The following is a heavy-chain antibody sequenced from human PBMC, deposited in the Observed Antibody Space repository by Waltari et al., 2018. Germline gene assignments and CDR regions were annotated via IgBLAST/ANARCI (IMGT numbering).Heavy chain of an antibody. V-gene: IGHV3-23*01. CDR3: AKGYDFWSGCIRG. D-gene: IGHD3-3*01. CDR1: GFTFSSYA. Sequence: EVQLLESGGGLVQPGGSLRLSCAASGFTFSSYAMSGVRQAPGKGLEWVSAISGGGGSTYYADSVKGRFTISRDNSKNTLYLQMNSLRAEDTAVYYCAKGYDFWSGCIRGWGQGTLVTVSS. CDR2: ISGGGGST. J-gene: IGHJ4*02.